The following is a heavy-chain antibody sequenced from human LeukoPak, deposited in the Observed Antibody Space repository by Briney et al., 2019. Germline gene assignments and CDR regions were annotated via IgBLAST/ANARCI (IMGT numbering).Heavy chain of an antibody. CDR2: ISSSGSTI. J-gene: IGHJ4*02. CDR1: GFTFSDYY. V-gene: IGHV3-11*04. CDR3: ARDHCSSTSCYERRFDY. Sequence: GGSLRLSCAASGFTFSDYYMSWIRHAPGKGLEWVSYISSSGSTIYYADSVKGRFTISRDNAKNSLYLQMNSLRAEDTAVYYCARDHCSSTSCYERRFDYWGQGTLVTVSS. D-gene: IGHD2-2*01.